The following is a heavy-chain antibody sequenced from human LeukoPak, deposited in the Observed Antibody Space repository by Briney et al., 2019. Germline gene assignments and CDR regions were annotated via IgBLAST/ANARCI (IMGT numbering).Heavy chain of an antibody. CDR1: GGSISSGGYY. CDR2: IYYSGST. Sequence: ASETLSLTCTVSGGSISSGGYYWSWIRQPPGKGLEWIGTIYYSGSTYSNPSLKSRVTISVDTSKNQFSLKLSSVTAADTAVYYCARHDGRGGATMGALDSWGQGSLVTVS. CDR3: ARHDGRGGATMGALDS. J-gene: IGHJ4*02. D-gene: IGHD5-12*01. V-gene: IGHV4-39*01.